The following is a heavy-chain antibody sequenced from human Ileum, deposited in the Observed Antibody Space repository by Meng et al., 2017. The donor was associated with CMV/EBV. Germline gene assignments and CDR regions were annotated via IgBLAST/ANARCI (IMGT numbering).Heavy chain of an antibody. CDR2: MNPNSGNT. V-gene: IGHV1-8*01. J-gene: IGHJ4*02. Sequence: ASVKVSCKASGYIFTSYDINWVRQATGQGLEWMGWMNPNSGNTGYAQKFQGRVTMTRNTSISTAYMELSSLRSEDTAVYYCARGKNPSSGYYEKTKADYWGQGTLVTVSS. CDR1: GYIFTSYD. D-gene: IGHD3-22*01. CDR3: ARGKNPSSGYYEKTKADY.